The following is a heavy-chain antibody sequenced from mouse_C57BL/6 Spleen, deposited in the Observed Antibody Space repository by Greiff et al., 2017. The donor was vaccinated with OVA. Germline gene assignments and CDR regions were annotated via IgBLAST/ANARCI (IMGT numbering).Heavy chain of an antibody. Sequence: VKLMESGAELARPGASVKLSCKASGYTFTSYGISWVKQRTGQGLEWIGEIYPRSGNTYYNEKFKGKATLTADKSSSTAYMELRSLTSEDSAVYFCARFGPNYYAMDYWGQGTSVTVSS. V-gene: IGHV1-81*01. CDR2: IYPRSGNT. CDR1: GYTFTSYG. CDR3: ARFGPNYYAMDY. J-gene: IGHJ4*01.